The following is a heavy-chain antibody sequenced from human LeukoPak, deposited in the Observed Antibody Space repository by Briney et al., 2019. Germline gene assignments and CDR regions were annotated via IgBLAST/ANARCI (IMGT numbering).Heavy chain of an antibody. CDR1: GFTFGDSA. CDR3: ARKWHGGFDI. Sequence: GGSLRLSCTGSGFTFGDSAMSWVRLAPGKGLEWVSDQSDTGYYRNYADSAKGRFTISRDNSKNSLWLQMNSLRVEDTAVYYCARKWHGGFDIWSQGAMVTVSS. J-gene: IGHJ3*02. D-gene: IGHD2-8*01. V-gene: IGHV3-23*01. CDR2: QSDTGYYR.